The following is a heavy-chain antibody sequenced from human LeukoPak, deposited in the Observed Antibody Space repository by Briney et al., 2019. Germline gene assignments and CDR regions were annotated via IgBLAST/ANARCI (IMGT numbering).Heavy chain of an antibody. D-gene: IGHD2-15*01. Sequence: PSETLSLTCTVSGGSISSGDYYWSWIRQPPGKGLEWIGSTYYSGSTYYNPSLKSRVTISVDTSKNQFSLKLSSVTAADTAVYYCARGGLSSTGSDDAFDIWGQGTMVTVSS. V-gene: IGHV4-30-4*01. J-gene: IGHJ3*02. CDR3: ARGGLSSTGSDDAFDI. CDR2: TYYSGST. CDR1: GGSISSGDYY.